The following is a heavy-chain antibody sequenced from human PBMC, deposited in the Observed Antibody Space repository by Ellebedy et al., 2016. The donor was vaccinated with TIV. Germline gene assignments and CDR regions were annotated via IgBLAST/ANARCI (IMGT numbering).Heavy chain of an antibody. CDR1: GGSISSYY. V-gene: IGHV4-59*08. D-gene: IGHD3-22*01. J-gene: IGHJ4*02. CDR3: ARHMVSSGYDDY. CDR2: IYYSGST. Sequence: MPSETLSLTCTVSGGSISSYYWSRIRQPPGKGLEWIGYIYYSGSTNYNPSLKSRVTISVDTSKNQFSLKLSSVTAADTAVYYCARHMVSSGYDDYWGQGTLVTVSS.